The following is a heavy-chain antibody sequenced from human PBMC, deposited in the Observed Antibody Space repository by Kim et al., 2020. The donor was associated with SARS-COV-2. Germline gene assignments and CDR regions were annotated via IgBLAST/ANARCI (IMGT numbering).Heavy chain of an antibody. J-gene: IGHJ6*02. Sequence: SVKVSCKASGGTFSSYAIGWVRQAPGQGLEWMGRIIPILGTANYAQKFQGRVTITADKSTSTAYMELSSLRSEDTAVYYCATGDGTTVEMRVYYYYGMDVWGQGTTVTVSS. CDR1: GGTFSSYA. V-gene: IGHV1-69*04. CDR2: IIPILGTA. D-gene: IGHD4-17*01. CDR3: ATGDGTTVEMRVYYYYGMDV.